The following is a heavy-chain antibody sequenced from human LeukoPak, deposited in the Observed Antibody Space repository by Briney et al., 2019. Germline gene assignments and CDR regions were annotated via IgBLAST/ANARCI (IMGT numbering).Heavy chain of an antibody. J-gene: IGHJ1*01. CDR1: GFTFSSYG. V-gene: IGHV3-30*18. Sequence: GGSLRLSCAASGFTFSSYGMHWVRQAPGKGLEWVAVISYDGSNKYYADSVKGRFTISRDNSKNTLYLQMNSLRAEDTAVYYCAKPRRGSYQDEYFQHWGQGTLVTVSS. CDR2: ISYDGSNK. D-gene: IGHD1-26*01. CDR3: AKPRRGSYQDEYFQH.